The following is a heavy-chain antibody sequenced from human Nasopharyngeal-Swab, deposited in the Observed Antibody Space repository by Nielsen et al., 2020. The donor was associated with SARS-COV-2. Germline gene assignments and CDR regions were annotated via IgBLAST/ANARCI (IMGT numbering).Heavy chain of an antibody. CDR1: GGSFSANY. CDR2: INHSGST. CDR3: ARGLSGVVPAPILGLGPYYYFYYMDV. J-gene: IGHJ6*03. V-gene: IGHV4-34*01. D-gene: IGHD2-2*01. Sequence: SEPLSLTSAVSGGSFSANYWGWIRQPPGKGLEWIGEINHSGSTNYNPSLKSRVTISVDTSKSQFSLKLTSVTAADTSVYYCARGLSGVVPAPILGLGPYYYFYYMDVWGKGTTVTVSS.